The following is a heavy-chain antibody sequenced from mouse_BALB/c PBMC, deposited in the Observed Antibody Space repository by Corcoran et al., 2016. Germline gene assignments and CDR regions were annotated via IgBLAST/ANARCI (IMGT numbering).Heavy chain of an antibody. V-gene: IGHV9-3-1*01. Sequence: QIQLVQSGPELKKPGETVKISCKASGYTLTNYGMNWVKQAPGKGLKWMGWINTYTGEPTYADDFKGRFAFSFETSASTAYLQINNLKNEDTATYFCARRASIRLRRYYAMDYWGQGTSVTVSS. CDR3: ARRASIRLRRYYAMDY. J-gene: IGHJ4*01. CDR1: GYTLTNYG. CDR2: INTYTGEP. D-gene: IGHD2-4*01.